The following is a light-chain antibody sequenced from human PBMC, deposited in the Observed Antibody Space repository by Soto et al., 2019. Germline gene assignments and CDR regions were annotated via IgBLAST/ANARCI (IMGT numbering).Light chain of an antibody. CDR1: SSDVGGYNY. J-gene: IGLJ1*01. CDR3: SSYTSSSTLYV. Sequence: QSALTQPASVSGSPGQSITISCTGTSSDVGGYNYVSWYQQHPGKAPKLMIYEVSNRLPGVSNRFSGSKSGNTASLTISGLQAEDEADYYCSSYTSSSTLYVFGTGTKVTVL. CDR2: EVS. V-gene: IGLV2-14*01.